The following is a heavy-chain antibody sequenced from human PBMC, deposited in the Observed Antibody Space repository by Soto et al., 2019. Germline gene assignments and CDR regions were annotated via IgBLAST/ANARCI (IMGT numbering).Heavy chain of an antibody. CDR1: GFTFSSYA. V-gene: IGHV3-23*01. Sequence: GGSLRLSCAASGFTFSSYAMSWVRQAPGKGLEWVSAISGSGGSTYYADSVKGRFTISRDNSKNTLYLQMNSLRAEDTAVYYCAKDFARPESLGGGYPGCAFDIWGQGTMVTVSS. J-gene: IGHJ3*02. CDR2: ISGSGGST. CDR3: AKDFARPESLGGGYPGCAFDI. D-gene: IGHD2-2*02.